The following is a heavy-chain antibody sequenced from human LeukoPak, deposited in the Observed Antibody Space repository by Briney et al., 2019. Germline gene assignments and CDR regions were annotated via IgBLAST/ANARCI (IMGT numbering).Heavy chain of an antibody. CDR3: ARGGYGILDY. V-gene: IGHV3-48*01. CDR2: ITGSSSTI. CDR1: GFTFNSYS. J-gene: IGHJ4*02. Sequence: GGSLRLSCAASGFTFNSYSMSWVRQAPGKGLEWVSYITGSSSTIYYADSVKGRFTISRDNAKNSLYLQMNSLRAEDTAVYYCARGGYGILDYWGQGTLVTVSS. D-gene: IGHD1-14*01.